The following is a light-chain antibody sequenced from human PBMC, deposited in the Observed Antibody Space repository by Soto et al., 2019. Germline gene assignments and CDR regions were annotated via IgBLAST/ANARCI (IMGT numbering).Light chain of an antibody. Sequence: ASVGDRVTITCRARQSISSYLAWSQQKAGKAPKLLIYDASTLESGVPSRFSGSGSGTEFTLTISSLQPDDFATYYCQHYNSYSEAFGQGTKVDIK. CDR2: DAS. V-gene: IGKV1-5*01. J-gene: IGKJ1*01. CDR1: QSISSY. CDR3: QHYNSYSEA.